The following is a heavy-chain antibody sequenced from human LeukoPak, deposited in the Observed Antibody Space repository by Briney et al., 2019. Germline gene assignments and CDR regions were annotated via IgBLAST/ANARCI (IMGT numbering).Heavy chain of an antibody. CDR2: ISYDGSNK. CDR3: AKGHTSYGMDV. D-gene: IGHD2-2*02. V-gene: IGHV3-30*18. J-gene: IGHJ6*02. CDR1: GFTFSSYG. Sequence: PGGSLRLSCAASGFTFSSYGMHWVRQAPGKGLEWVAVISYDGSNKYYADSVKGRFTISRDNSKNTLYLQMNSLRAEDTAVYYCAKGHTSYGMDVWGQGTTVTVSS.